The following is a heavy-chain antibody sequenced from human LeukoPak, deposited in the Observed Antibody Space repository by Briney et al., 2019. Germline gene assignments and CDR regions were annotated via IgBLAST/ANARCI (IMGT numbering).Heavy chain of an antibody. Sequence: GASVKVSCKTSGYTFTMYYLHWVRQAPGQGLEWMGMINPSDGATTYAQKFQGRVSMTRDMSTTTVYMNLRSLRSEATAFYFCSREQRGELRGSGGGLFASYYTYYYMDVWGRGTTVIVSS. D-gene: IGHD3-10*01. CDR3: SREQRGELRGSGGGLFASYYTYYYMDV. CDR1: GYTFTMYY. CDR2: INPSDGAT. V-gene: IGHV1-46*01. J-gene: IGHJ6*03.